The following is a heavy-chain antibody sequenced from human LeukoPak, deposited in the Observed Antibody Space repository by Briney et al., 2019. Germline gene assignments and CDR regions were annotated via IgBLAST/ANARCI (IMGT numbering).Heavy chain of an antibody. CDR3: ARSYYYGSGSPKY. Sequence: GGSLRLSCAASGFTLSSYTMNWVRQAPGKGLEWVSYSSWSSSTIYYADSVKGRFSISRDNSKNTLYLQMNSLRAEDTAVYYCARSYYYGSGSPKYWGQGTLVTVSS. J-gene: IGHJ4*02. D-gene: IGHD3-10*01. CDR2: SSWSSSTI. CDR1: GFTLSSYT. V-gene: IGHV3-48*01.